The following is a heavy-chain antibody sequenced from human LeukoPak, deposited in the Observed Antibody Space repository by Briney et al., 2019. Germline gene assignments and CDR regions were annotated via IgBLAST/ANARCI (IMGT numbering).Heavy chain of an antibody. CDR2: IYYTGST. V-gene: IGHV4-39*01. J-gene: IGHJ4*02. D-gene: IGHD6-13*01. CDR3: ARGPPYSSSWYIY. CDR1: GGSVSSSRYY. Sequence: SETLSLTCPVSGGSVSSSRYYWGWIRQPPGKGLEWIGSIYYTGSTYYKPSLKSRVTISVDASKNQISLKLSSVTAADTAVYYCARGPPYSSSWYIYWGQGTLVTVSS.